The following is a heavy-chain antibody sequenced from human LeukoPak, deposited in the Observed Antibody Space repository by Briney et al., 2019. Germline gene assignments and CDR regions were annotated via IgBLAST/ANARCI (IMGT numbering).Heavy chain of an antibody. CDR2: IKSKTAGGTA. CDR1: GLTFSTAW. CDR3: TTEPYHPGSGSLDS. V-gene: IGHV3-15*01. J-gene: IGHJ4*02. Sequence: GGSLRLSCAASGLTFSTAWMSWVRQAPGKGLEWVGRIKSKTAGGTADYAAPMKGRFTISRDDSKNTLYLQMNGLKTEDTAVYYCTTEPYHPGSGSLDSWGQGTLVAVSS. D-gene: IGHD3-10*01.